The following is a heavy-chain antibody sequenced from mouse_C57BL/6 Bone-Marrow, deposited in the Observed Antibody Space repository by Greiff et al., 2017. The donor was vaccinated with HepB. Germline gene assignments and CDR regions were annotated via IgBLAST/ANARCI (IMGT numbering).Heavy chain of an antibody. D-gene: IGHD2-2*01. CDR1: GYTFTSYW. CDR3: ARRGYHFLFPY. CDR2: IDHSDSYT. V-gene: IGHV1-69*01. J-gene: IGHJ2*01. Sequence: QVQLQQPGAELVLPGASVKVSCRASGYTFTSYWTHGVKQRTGQGLEWIGEIDHSDSYTNYNQKVKGKSTLTVDKSSSTSYVQLLILPSEDSEVYYYARRGYHFLFPYWRPGTPRPASS.